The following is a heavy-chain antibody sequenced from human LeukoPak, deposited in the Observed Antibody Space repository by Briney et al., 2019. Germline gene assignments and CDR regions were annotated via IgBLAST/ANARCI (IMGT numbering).Heavy chain of an antibody. Sequence: GGSLRLSCAGSGFTFSSYEMNWVRQAPGKGLEWVSYISSSGRAIYYADSVKGRFTVSRDNAKNSLYLQMNSLRAEDTAVYYCARCPRWAHFDYWGQGTLVAVSS. V-gene: IGHV3-48*03. CDR3: ARCPRWAHFDY. CDR1: GFTFSSYE. CDR2: ISSSGRAI. J-gene: IGHJ4*02. D-gene: IGHD4-23*01.